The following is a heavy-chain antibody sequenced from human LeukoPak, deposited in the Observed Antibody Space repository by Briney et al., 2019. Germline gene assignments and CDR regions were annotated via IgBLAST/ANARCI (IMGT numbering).Heavy chain of an antibody. CDR1: GYTFTSYG. Sequence: GASVKVSCKASGYTFTSYGISWVRQAPGQGLEWMGWISAYNGNTNYAQKLQGRVTMTTDTSTSTAYMELRSLRSDDTAVYYCATQNADSSGYYPTPPDDYWGQGTLVTVSS. J-gene: IGHJ4*02. CDR2: ISAYNGNT. CDR3: ATQNADSSGYYPTPPDDY. V-gene: IGHV1-18*04. D-gene: IGHD3-22*01.